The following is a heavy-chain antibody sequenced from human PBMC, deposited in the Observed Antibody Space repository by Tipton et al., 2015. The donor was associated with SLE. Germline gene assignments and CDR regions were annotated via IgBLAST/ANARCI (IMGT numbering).Heavy chain of an antibody. CDR2: IFLSGGT. CDR3: ARGEIVPTVFDS. J-gene: IGHJ5*01. V-gene: IGHV4-4*08. D-gene: IGHD5-12*01. Sequence: LRLSCTVSGGSIGTSYWSWLRQPPGKGLEWIGYIFLSGGTNYNPSLKSRVTISVDASMNQFSLNLRLVTAADTAVYFCARGEIVPTVFDSWGQGALVTVSS. CDR1: GGSIGTSY.